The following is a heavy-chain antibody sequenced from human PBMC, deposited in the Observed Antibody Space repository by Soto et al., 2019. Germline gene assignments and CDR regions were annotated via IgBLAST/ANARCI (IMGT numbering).Heavy chain of an antibody. D-gene: IGHD3-22*01. V-gene: IGHV5-51*01. CDR1: GYSFTSYW. CDR2: IFPGDPDT. CDR3: AKDQYYDSSGLRRPNFFDY. J-gene: IGHJ4*02. Sequence: PGESLKISCKTSGYSFTSYWIGWVRQMPGKGLEWMGIIFPGDPDTRYRPSFEGQVTISADKSISTAYLQWNSLRAEDTAVYYCAKDQYYDSSGLRRPNFFDYWGQGTLVTVSS.